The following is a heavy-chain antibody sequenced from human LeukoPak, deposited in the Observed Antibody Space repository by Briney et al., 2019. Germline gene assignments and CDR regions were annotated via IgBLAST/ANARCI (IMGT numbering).Heavy chain of an antibody. J-gene: IGHJ4*02. D-gene: IGHD6-13*01. CDR1: QFTFSDCY. Sequence: GGSLRLSCAASQFTFSDCYMSWIRQAPGKGLGWLSYISSSGSAIYYADSVKGRFTISRDNAKNSLYLQMDSLRAEDTAVYYCAKDRNQGSWYSYFDYWGQGTLVTVSS. CDR2: ISSSGSAI. CDR3: AKDRNQGSWYSYFDY. V-gene: IGHV3-11*01.